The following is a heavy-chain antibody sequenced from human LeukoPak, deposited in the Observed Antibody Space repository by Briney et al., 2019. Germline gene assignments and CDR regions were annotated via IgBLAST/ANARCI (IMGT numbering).Heavy chain of an antibody. D-gene: IGHD6-19*01. CDR3: ARDRGLRQWLYDWFDP. Sequence: GGSLRLSCAASGFTFSSYAMSWVRQAPGKGLEWVSVISGTGTGGGTYYADSVKGRFTISRDNSKNTLYLQMNSLRAEDTAVYYCARDRGLRQWLYDWFDPWGQGTLVTVSS. V-gene: IGHV3-23*01. CDR1: GFTFSSYA. CDR2: ISGTGTGGGT. J-gene: IGHJ5*02.